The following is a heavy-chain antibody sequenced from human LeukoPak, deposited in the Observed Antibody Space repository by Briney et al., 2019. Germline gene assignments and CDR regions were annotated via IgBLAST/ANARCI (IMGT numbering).Heavy chain of an antibody. V-gene: IGHV3-21*01. J-gene: IGHJ4*02. CDR3: ARGRGNWNIYDY. D-gene: IGHD1-1*01. Sequence: TGRSLRLSCAASGFTFSSYSMNWVRQAPGKGLEWVSSISSSSSYIYYADSVKGRFTISRDNAKNSLYLQMNSLRAEDTAVYYCARGRGNWNIYDYWGQGTLVTVSS. CDR1: GFTFSSYS. CDR2: ISSSSSYI.